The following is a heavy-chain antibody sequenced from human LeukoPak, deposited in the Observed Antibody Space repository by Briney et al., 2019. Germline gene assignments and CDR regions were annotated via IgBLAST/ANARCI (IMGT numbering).Heavy chain of an antibody. CDR3: ARRPPTGAALDH. J-gene: IGHJ5*02. CDR2: ISGSGGST. D-gene: IGHD6-6*01. CDR1: GFTFSSYA. V-gene: IGHV3-23*01. Sequence: GGSLRLSCAASGFTFSSYAMNWVRQAPGKGLEWVSGISGSGGSTYYADSVKGRFTISRDNANDSLFLQMNSLRVDDTAVYYCARRPPTGAALDHWGQGTLVTVSS.